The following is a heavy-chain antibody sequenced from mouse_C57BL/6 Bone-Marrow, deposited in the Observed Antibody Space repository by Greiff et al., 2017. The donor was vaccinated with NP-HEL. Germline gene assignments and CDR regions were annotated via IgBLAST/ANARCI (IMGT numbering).Heavy chain of an antibody. Sequence: VQLQQPGAELVRPGTSVKLSCKASGYTFTSYWMHWVKQRPGQGLEWIGVIDPSDSYTNYNQKFKGKATLTVDPSSSTAYMQLSSLTSEDSADYCGGRVSTMVKWFANWGQGTLVTVSA. J-gene: IGHJ3*01. CDR2: IDPSDSYT. CDR3: GRVSTMVKWFAN. V-gene: IGHV1-59*01. D-gene: IGHD2-2*01. CDR1: GYTFTSYW.